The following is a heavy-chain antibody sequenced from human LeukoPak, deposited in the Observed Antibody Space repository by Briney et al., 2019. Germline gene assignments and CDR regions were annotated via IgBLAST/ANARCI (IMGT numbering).Heavy chain of an antibody. V-gene: IGHV3-23*01. CDR2: ISGSGGRT. J-gene: IGHJ4*02. Sequence: GGSLRLACAASGFTFSSYAMSWVRQAPGKGLEWVSAISGSGGRTYYADSVKGRFTISRDNSKNTLYLQMNSLRAEDTAVYYCAKDRAQKQWLVLYYFDYWGQGTLVTVSS. CDR1: GFTFSSYA. D-gene: IGHD6-19*01. CDR3: AKDRAQKQWLVLYYFDY.